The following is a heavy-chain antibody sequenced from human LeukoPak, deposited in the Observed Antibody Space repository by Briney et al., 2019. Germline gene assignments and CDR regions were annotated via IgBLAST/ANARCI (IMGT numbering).Heavy chain of an antibody. CDR3: ARSVVAATQGYYYYYYMDV. Sequence: PSETLSLTCTVSGGSISSHYWSCIRQPPGKGLEWIGYIYYSGRIIYNPSLNSRVTISVDTSKTQFSLKLSSVTAADTAVYYCARSVVAATQGYYYYYYMDVWGKGTTLTVSS. J-gene: IGHJ6*03. CDR1: GGSISSHY. CDR2: IYYSGRI. D-gene: IGHD2-15*01. V-gene: IGHV4-59*11.